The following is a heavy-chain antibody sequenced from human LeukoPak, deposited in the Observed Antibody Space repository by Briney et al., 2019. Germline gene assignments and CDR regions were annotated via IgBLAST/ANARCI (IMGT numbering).Heavy chain of an antibody. CDR2: MDPNSGDT. CDR1: GYNFTVYY. V-gene: IGHV1-2*02. Sequence: ASVKVSCKGSGYNFTVYYMHWVRQAPAQGVEWMGWMDPNSGDTIYAPKFQGRVSMTRDTSITTAYMELSSLTFDDSAMYYCATKGGLTPNTLAMWGHGTMVTVSS. J-gene: IGHJ3*01. D-gene: IGHD2-15*01. CDR3: ATKGGLTPNTLAM.